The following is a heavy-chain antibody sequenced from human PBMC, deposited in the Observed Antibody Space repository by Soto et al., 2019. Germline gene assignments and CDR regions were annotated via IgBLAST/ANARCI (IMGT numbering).Heavy chain of an antibody. CDR2: IVVFSGNT. V-gene: IGHV1-58*01. D-gene: IGHD6-6*01. Sequence: SLKVSCNASGFTFTSSAVQWVRQARGQRLEWIGWIVVFSGNTNYAQKFQERVTITRDMSTSTAYMELSSLRSEDTAVYYCAARSKYSSSSNQSYGMYXWGQGTRVTVS. CDR3: AARSKYSSSSNQSYGMYX. J-gene: IGHJ6*02. CDR1: GFTFTSSA.